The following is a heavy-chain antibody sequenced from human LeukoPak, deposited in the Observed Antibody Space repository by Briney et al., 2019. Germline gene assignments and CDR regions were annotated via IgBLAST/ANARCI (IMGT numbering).Heavy chain of an antibody. CDR2: IYHSGST. J-gene: IGHJ6*04. V-gene: IGHV4-30-2*01. Sequence: IPSQTLSLTWAVAGGSISSGGDWWSWIRQPPGKGLELIGYIYHSGSTYSNPTLKSRVTISVDRSKHQFCLKLSSVTAADTAVYCCARDYYGMDVWGKGTTVTVSS. CDR3: ARDYYGMDV. CDR1: GGSISSGGDW.